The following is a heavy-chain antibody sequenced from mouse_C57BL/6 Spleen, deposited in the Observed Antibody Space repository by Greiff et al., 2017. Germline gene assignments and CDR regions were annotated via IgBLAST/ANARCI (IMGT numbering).Heavy chain of an antibody. CDR1: GFTFSNYW. J-gene: IGHJ4*01. V-gene: IGHV6-3*01. CDR3: TRNVAMDY. CDR2: IRLKSDNYAT. Sequence: EVKVEESGGGLVQPGGSMKLSCVASGFTFSNYWMYWVRQSPEKGLEWVAQIRLKSDNYATHYAESVKGRFTISRDESKSSVYLQMNNLRAEDTGIYYCTRNVAMDYWGQGTSVTVSS.